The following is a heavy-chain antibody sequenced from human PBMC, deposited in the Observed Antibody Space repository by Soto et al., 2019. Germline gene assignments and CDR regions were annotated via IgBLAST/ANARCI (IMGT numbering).Heavy chain of an antibody. CDR2: INYSGTT. Sequence: PSETLSLTCTVSGGSISSSRCHWGWIRQPPGKGLEWIASINYSGTTIYNPSLKSRVTISVDTSKNQFSLKLSSVTAADTAVYYCARRYGSAIDYWGQGTLVTVSS. CDR3: ARRYGSAIDY. CDR1: GGSISSSRCH. V-gene: IGHV4-39*07. D-gene: IGHD1-26*01. J-gene: IGHJ4*02.